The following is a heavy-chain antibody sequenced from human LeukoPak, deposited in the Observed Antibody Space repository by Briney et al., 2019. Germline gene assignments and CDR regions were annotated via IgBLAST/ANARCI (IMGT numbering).Heavy chain of an antibody. CDR3: AASTIFGVVIPDY. Sequence: SETLSLTCTVSGGSISSYYWSWIRQPPGKGLEWIGYIYYSGSTNYNPSLKSRVTISVDTSKNQFSPKLSSVTAADTAVYYCAASTIFGVVIPDYWGQGTLVTVSS. CDR2: IYYSGST. CDR1: GGSISSYY. J-gene: IGHJ4*02. V-gene: IGHV4-59*01. D-gene: IGHD3-3*01.